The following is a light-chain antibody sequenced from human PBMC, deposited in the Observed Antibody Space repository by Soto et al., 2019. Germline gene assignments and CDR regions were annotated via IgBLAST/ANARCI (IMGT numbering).Light chain of an antibody. V-gene: IGKV3-20*01. CDR3: QQYGSSPS. Sequence: EIGLTQSPGTLSLSTGERATLSCRASQSVSSNYLAWYQQKPGQAPRLLIYGASSRATGIPDRFSGSGSGTDFTLAISRLEPEDFAVYYCQQYGSSPSFGQGTKVDIK. J-gene: IGKJ1*01. CDR1: QSVSSNY. CDR2: GAS.